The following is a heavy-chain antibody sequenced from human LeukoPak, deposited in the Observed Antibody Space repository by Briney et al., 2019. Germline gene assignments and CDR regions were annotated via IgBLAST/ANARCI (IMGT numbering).Heavy chain of an antibody. Sequence: SETLSLTCAVYGGSFSGYYWSWIRQPPGKGLEWIGEINHSGSTNYNPSLKSRVTISVDTSKNQFSLKLISLTAADTAVYYCARDLTDYGDYEVYWSQGALVTVSS. CDR3: ARDLTDYGDYEVY. D-gene: IGHD4-17*01. J-gene: IGHJ4*02. V-gene: IGHV4-34*01. CDR2: INHSGST. CDR1: GGSFSGYY.